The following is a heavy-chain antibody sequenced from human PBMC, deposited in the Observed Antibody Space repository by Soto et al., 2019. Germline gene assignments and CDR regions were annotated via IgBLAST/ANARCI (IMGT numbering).Heavy chain of an antibody. V-gene: IGHV4-61*01. J-gene: IGHJ6*02. D-gene: IGHD7-27*01. CDR1: GGSITRGSYY. CDR3: ARDFSGLYYYGMDV. CDR2: IYYSGST. Sequence: ASETLSLTCSVAGGSITRGSYYCSWIRQPPGKGLEWIGYIYYSGSTNYNPSLKSRVTISVDTSKNQFSLKLSSVTAADTAVYYCARDFSGLYYYGMDVWGQGTTVTVSS.